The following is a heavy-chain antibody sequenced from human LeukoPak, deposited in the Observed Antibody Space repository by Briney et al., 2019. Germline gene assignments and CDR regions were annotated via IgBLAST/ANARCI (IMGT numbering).Heavy chain of an antibody. D-gene: IGHD3-3*01. CDR3: TTDPVSSITIFGVVIPFDY. J-gene: IGHJ4*02. CDR1: GLTFSNAW. Sequence: GGSLRLSCAASGLTFSNAWMSWVRQAPGKGLEWVGRIKSKTDGGTTDYAAPVKGRFTISRDDSKNTLYLQMNSLKTEDTAVYYCTTDPVSSITIFGVVIPFDYWGQGTLVTVSS. V-gene: IGHV3-15*01. CDR2: IKSKTDGGTT.